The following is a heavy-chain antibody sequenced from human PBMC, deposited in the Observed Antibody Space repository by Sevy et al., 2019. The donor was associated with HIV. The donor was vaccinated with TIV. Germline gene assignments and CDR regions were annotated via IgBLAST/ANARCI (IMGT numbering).Heavy chain of an antibody. CDR2: IRYDGSNS. CDR1: GFTFSNYG. D-gene: IGHD1-26*01. Sequence: GGSLRLSCAASGFTFSNYGMHWVRQPPGKGLEWVAFIRYDGSNSYYVDSAKGRFTLSRDNSKNTLYLQMNSLRTEDTAVYYCAPDSTTRSGDLSYWGQGDLVTVSS. CDR3: APDSTTRSGDLSY. J-gene: IGHJ4*02. V-gene: IGHV3-30*02.